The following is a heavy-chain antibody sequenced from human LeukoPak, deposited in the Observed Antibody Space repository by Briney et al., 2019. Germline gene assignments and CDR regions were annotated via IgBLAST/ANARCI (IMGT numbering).Heavy chain of an antibody. V-gene: IGHV4-59*01. D-gene: IGHD3-16*01. CDR2: IYYSGST. Sequence: SETLSLTCMVSGGFISSYYWSGIRQPPGKGLEWIGYIYYSGSTNYIPSLKSRVIISVDTYKNQFSLKLSSVTAADTAVYYCASLTSNGYYYYGMDVWGQGTTVTVSS. CDR3: ASLTSNGYYYYGMDV. CDR1: GGFISSYY. J-gene: IGHJ6*02.